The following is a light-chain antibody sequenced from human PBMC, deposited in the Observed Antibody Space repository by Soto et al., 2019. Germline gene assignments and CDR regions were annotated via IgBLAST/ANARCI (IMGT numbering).Light chain of an antibody. Sequence: AVQLTQSPSSLSASVGDTVTISCRARQAITGDLAWYQQSPGKLPVLLLYDASRLESGVPSRFAGSGSGTDFSLTISSLQPEDFATYFCQQFNSYPRSFGQGTKV. V-gene: IGKV1-13*02. CDR2: DAS. CDR3: QQFNSYPRS. CDR1: QAITGD. J-gene: IGKJ1*01.